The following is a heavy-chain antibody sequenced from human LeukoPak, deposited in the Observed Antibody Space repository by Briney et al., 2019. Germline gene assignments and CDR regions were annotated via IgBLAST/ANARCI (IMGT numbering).Heavy chain of an antibody. CDR3: ARGVGGVDQWFDP. CDR2: MNPNSGNT. Sequence: ASVKVSCKASGYTFTSYDINWVRQPAGQGLERMGWMNPNSGNTGYAQKFQGRATITRNTSISTAYMERSRLRSEDTAVYYCARGVGGVDQWFDPWGEGTLVTVSS. D-gene: IGHD3-3*01. CDR1: GYTFTSYD. J-gene: IGHJ5*02. V-gene: IGHV1-8*03.